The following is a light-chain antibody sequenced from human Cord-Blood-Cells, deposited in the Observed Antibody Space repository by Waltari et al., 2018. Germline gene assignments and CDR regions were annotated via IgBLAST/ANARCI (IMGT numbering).Light chain of an antibody. V-gene: IGKV1-33*01. J-gene: IGKJ3*01. CDR3: QQYDNLPVT. CDR2: DAS. Sequence: IQMTQSPSSLSASVGDRVTITCQASQDISNYLNWYQQKPGEAPKLLIYDASNVETGVPSRVSGSGSWTDFTISISSLQPEDIATHYGQQYDNLPVTFGPGTKVDIK. CDR1: QDISNY.